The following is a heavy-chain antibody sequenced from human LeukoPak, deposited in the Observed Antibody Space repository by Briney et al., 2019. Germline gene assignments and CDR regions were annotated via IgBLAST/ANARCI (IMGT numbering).Heavy chain of an antibody. D-gene: IGHD4-23*01. CDR1: GGTFSSYA. V-gene: IGHV1-69*05. CDR3: ARVTPPDNWFDP. CDR2: IIPIFGQA. Sequence: SVKVSCKAYGGTFSSYAISGVRQARGQGVEWMGGIIPIFGQANYAQKFQGRVTITTDESTSTAYMELSSLRTEDTAVYYCARVTPPDNWFDPWGQGTLVTVSS. J-gene: IGHJ5*02.